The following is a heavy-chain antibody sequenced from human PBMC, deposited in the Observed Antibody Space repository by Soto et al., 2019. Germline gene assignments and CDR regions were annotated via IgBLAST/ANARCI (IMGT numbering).Heavy chain of an antibody. Sequence: SETLSLTCTVSGGSISSYYWSWIRQPPGKGLEWIGYIYYSGSTNYNPSLKSRVTISVDTPKNQFSLKLSSVTAADTAVYYCAGSYETSYYYYMDVWGKGTTVTVSS. V-gene: IGHV4-59*08. CDR1: GGSISSYY. D-gene: IGHD3-3*01. J-gene: IGHJ6*03. CDR3: AGSYETSYYYYMDV. CDR2: IYYSGST.